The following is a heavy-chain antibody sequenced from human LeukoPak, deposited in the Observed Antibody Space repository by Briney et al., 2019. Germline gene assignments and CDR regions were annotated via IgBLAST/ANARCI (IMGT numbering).Heavy chain of an antibody. V-gene: IGHV3-23*01. CDR3: AKGLGYGYDTFDY. D-gene: IGHD5-12*01. CDR1: GFTFSSYA. CDR2: IRGSGGTT. Sequence: SGGSLRLSCAASGFTFSSYAMSWVRQTPGKGLEWVSAIRGSGGTTYYADSVKGRFTISRDNSKNTLYVQMNSLRAEDTAVYYCAKGLGYGYDTFDYWGQGTLVTVSS. J-gene: IGHJ4*02.